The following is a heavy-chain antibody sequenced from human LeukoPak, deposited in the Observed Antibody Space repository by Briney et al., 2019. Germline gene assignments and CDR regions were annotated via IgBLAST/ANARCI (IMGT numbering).Heavy chain of an antibody. CDR1: GGSISSSSYY. D-gene: IGHD6-13*01. Sequence: PSETLSLTCTVWGGSISSSSYYWGWIRQPPGKGLEWIGSIYYSGSTYYSPSLKSRITISVDTSKNQFSLKLSSVTAADTAVYYCASPYSSSWYGTDYWGQGTLVTVSS. V-gene: IGHV4-39*01. CDR3: ASPYSSSWYGTDY. CDR2: IYYSGST. J-gene: IGHJ4*02.